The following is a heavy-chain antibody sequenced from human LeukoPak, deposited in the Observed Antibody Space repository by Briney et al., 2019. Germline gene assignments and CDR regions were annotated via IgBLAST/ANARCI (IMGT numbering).Heavy chain of an antibody. CDR2: IYPGDSDT. Sequence: GESLKISCKGSGYSFTSYWIGWVRQMPGKGLEWMGIIYPGDSDTRYSPSFQGQVTISADKSISTAYLQWSSLKASDTAMYYCARQCGGNSGEGFCLDYWGQGTLVTVSS. D-gene: IGHD4-23*01. CDR1: GYSFTSYW. J-gene: IGHJ4*02. V-gene: IGHV5-51*01. CDR3: ARQCGGNSGEGFCLDY.